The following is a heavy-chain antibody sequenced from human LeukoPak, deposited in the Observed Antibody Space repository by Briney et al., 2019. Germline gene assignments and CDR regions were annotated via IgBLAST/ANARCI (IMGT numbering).Heavy chain of an antibody. CDR2: IIPIFGTA. Sequence: GASVKVSCKASGGTFSSYAISWVRQAPGQGLEWMGGIIPIFGTANYAQKSQGRVTITADESTSTAYMELSSLRSEDTAVYYCARQLAWSIGWFDPWGQGTLVTVSS. J-gene: IGHJ5*02. CDR3: ARQLAWSIGWFDP. D-gene: IGHD3-3*01. V-gene: IGHV1-69*13. CDR1: GGTFSSYA.